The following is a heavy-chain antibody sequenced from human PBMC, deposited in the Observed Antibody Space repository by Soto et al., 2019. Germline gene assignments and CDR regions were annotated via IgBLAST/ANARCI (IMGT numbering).Heavy chain of an antibody. Sequence: WSWIRQSPGKGLEWIGYISNSGSTGYNPSLKTRLSMSVDRSKNQFTLRLTSVTAADTAVYFCATESGSTYGYFDYWGQGTQVTVS. CDR2: ISNSGST. D-gene: IGHD5-18*01. CDR3: ATESGSTYGYFDY. V-gene: IGHV4-30-4*01. J-gene: IGHJ4*02.